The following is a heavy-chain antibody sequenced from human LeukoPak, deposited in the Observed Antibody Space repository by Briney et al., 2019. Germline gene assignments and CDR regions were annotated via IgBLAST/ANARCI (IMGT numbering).Heavy chain of an antibody. D-gene: IGHD6-19*01. Sequence: PGGSLRLSCAASGFTFSSYWMHWVRQAPGKGLVWVSRINSDGSSTTYADSVKGRFTISRDNAENTLYLQMNSLRVEDTAVYYCARDVGSGWYHFDNWGQGTLVTVSS. CDR1: GFTFSSYW. CDR3: ARDVGSGWYHFDN. CDR2: INSDGSST. V-gene: IGHV3-74*01. J-gene: IGHJ4*02.